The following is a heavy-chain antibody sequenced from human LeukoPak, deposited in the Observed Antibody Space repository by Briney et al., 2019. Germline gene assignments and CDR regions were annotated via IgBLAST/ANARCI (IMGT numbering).Heavy chain of an antibody. V-gene: IGHV1-2*02. CDR3: AREDGGSYQGNWFDP. CDR2: INPKSGGT. CDR1: GYTFTGYY. Sequence: GASVKVSCKASGYTFTGYYIQWVRQAPGQGLEWMGWINPKSGGTNYAQKFQGRVTMTRDTSISTAYMELSRLRSEDTAVYYCAREDGGSYQGNWFDPWGQGTLVTVSS. D-gene: IGHD1-26*01. J-gene: IGHJ5*02.